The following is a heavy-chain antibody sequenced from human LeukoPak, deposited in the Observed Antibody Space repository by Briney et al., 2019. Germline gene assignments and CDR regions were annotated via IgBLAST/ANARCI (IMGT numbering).Heavy chain of an antibody. CDR2: ISSSSTYI. CDR3: ARVGYGYYYGSGSYYFDY. D-gene: IGHD3-10*01. Sequence: KAGGSLRLSCAASGFTFSSYSMNWVRQAPGKGLEWVSSISSSSTYIYYADSVKGRFTISRDNSKNTLYLQMNSLRAEDTAVYYCARVGYGYYYGSGSYYFDYWGQGTLVTVSS. V-gene: IGHV3-21*04. CDR1: GFTFSSYS. J-gene: IGHJ4*02.